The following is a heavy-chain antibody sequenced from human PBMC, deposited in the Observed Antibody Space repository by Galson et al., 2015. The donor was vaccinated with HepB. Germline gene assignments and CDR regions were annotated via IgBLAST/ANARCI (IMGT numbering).Heavy chain of an antibody. CDR2: ISGSAGST. CDR1: GFTFSSYA. CDR3: AKGDDSSGYYYVNGMDV. V-gene: IGHV3-23*01. D-gene: IGHD3-22*01. J-gene: IGHJ6*02. Sequence: SLRLSCAASGFTFSSYAMSWVRQAPGKGLEWVSAISGSAGSTYYADSVKGRFTLSGDNSKNTLYLQMNSLRAEDTAVYYCAKGDDSSGYYYVNGMDVWGQGTTVTVSS.